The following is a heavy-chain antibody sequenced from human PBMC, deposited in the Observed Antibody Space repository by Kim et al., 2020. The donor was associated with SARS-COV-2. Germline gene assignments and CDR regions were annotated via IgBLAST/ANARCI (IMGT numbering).Heavy chain of an antibody. Sequence: GGSLRLSCAASGFTFSSDSMNWVRQAPGKGLEWVSSISSSSSYIYYADSVKGRFTISRDNAKNSLYLQMNSLRAEDTAVYYCARDSKQLTFDYWGQGTLVTVSS. CDR2: ISSSSSYI. V-gene: IGHV3-21*01. D-gene: IGHD6-6*01. J-gene: IGHJ4*02. CDR3: ARDSKQLTFDY. CDR1: GFTFSSDS.